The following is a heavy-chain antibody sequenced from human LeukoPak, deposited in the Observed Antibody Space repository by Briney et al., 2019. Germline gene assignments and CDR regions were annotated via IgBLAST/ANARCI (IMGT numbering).Heavy chain of an antibody. Sequence: PGGSLRLSCAASGFTFRSYAMSWVRQAPGKGLEWVSAISGSGGSTYYEDSVKGRFTISRDNSKNTLYLQMNSLRAEDTAVYYCARRAGDYSHPYDYWGQGTLVTVSS. D-gene: IGHD3-22*01. J-gene: IGHJ4*02. CDR3: ARRAGDYSHPYDY. CDR1: GFTFRSYA. CDR2: ISGSGGST. V-gene: IGHV3-23*01.